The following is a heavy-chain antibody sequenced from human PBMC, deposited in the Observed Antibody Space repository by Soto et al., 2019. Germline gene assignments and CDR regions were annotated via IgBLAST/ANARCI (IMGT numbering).Heavy chain of an antibody. CDR1: GGSFSGYY. CDR3: ARGRSYYDYIWGSYRYPFDFDY. D-gene: IGHD3-16*02. CDR2: INHSGST. Sequence: SETLSLTCAVYGGSFSGYYWSCIRQPPGKGLEWIGEINHSGSTNYNPSLKSRVTISVDTSKNQFSLKLSSVTAADTAVYYCARGRSYYDYIWGSYRYPFDFDYWGQGTLVTVSS. J-gene: IGHJ4*02. V-gene: IGHV4-34*01.